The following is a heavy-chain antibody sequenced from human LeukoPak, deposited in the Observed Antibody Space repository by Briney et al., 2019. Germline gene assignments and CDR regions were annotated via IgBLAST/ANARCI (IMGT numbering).Heavy chain of an antibody. CDR2: IYPGDSDT. Sequence: GESLKISCKGSGYSFTSYWIGWVRQMPGKGLEWMGIIYPGDSDTRYSPSFQGQVTISADKYISTAYLQWSSLKASDTAMYYCARSEELSLYYFDYWGQGTLVTVSS. J-gene: IGHJ4*02. V-gene: IGHV5-51*01. CDR1: GYSFTSYW. CDR3: ARSEELSLYYFDY. D-gene: IGHD3-16*02.